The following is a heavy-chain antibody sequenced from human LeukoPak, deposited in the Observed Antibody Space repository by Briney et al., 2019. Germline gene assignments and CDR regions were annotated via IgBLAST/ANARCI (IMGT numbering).Heavy chain of an antibody. J-gene: IGHJ4*02. Sequence: SETLSLTCTVSGDSISGSSYYWGWIRQPPGKGLEWIGSIYYSGSTYYNPSLKSRVTISVDTSKNQFSLKLSSVTAADTAVYYCARGYTYAHWGQGTLVTVSS. D-gene: IGHD5-18*01. V-gene: IGHV4-39*07. CDR3: ARGYTYAH. CDR1: GDSISGSSYY. CDR2: IYYSGST.